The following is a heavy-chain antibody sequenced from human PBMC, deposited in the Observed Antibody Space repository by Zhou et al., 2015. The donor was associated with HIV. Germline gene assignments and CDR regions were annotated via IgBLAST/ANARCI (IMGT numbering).Heavy chain of an antibody. Sequence: QVQLVQSGSEVKKPGSSVKVSCKASGGTLSGSDISWVRQAPGQGLEWMGGIIPVLNKIDYAQKFQARLTITADKSTSTAYMEMKSLRHEDSALYYCATDRGSGNLGHSWGQGTLVTVSS. J-gene: IGHJ4*02. CDR1: GGTLSGSD. V-gene: IGHV1-69*06. CDR3: ATDRGSGNLGHS. CDR2: IIPVLNKI. D-gene: IGHD1-14*01.